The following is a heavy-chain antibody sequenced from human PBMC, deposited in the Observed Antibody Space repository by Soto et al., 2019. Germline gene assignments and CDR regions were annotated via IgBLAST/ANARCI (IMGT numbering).Heavy chain of an antibody. CDR2: INPNSGGT. D-gene: IGHD6-25*01. V-gene: IGHV1-2*04. CDR3: ARESGSSDFDY. J-gene: IGHJ4*02. CDR1: GYTFPGYY. Sequence: ASVKVSCKASGYTFPGYYMHWVRQAPGQGLEWMGWINPNSGGTNYAQKFQGWVTMTRDTSISTAYMELSRLRSDDTAVYYCARESGSSDFDYWGQGTLVTVSS.